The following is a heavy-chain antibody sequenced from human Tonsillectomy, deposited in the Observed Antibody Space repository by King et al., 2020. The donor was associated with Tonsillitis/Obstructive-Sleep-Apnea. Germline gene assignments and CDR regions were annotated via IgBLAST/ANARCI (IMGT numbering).Heavy chain of an antibody. Sequence: VQLVQSGAEVKKPGSSVKVSCKASGGTFSSYAISWVQQAPGQGLEWMGGSIPIFGTANYAQKFQGRVTITADESTSTAYMELSSLRSEDTAVYYCAGGSIITVGGVIVPSPPYYYYYMDVWGKGTTVTVSS. CDR3: AGGSIITVGGVIVPSPPYYYYYMDV. CDR1: GGTFSSYA. V-gene: IGHV1-69*12. D-gene: IGHD3-16*02. J-gene: IGHJ6*03. CDR2: SIPIFGTA.